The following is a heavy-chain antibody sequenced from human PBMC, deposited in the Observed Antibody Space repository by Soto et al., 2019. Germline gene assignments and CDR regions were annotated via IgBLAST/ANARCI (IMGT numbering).Heavy chain of an antibody. Sequence: GGSLRLSCGASGFTFSSYAMSWVRQAPGKGLEWVSAISGSGGSTHYADSVKGRFTISRDNSKNTLYLQMNSLRAEDTAVYYCAKDALNSRTIFGVVINWGQGTTVTVSS. D-gene: IGHD3-3*01. J-gene: IGHJ6*02. CDR3: AKDALNSRTIFGVVIN. CDR2: ISGSGGST. CDR1: GFTFSSYA. V-gene: IGHV3-23*01.